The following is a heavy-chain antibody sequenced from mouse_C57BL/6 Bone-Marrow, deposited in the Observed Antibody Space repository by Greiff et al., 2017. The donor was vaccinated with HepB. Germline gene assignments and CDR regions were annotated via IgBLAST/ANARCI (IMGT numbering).Heavy chain of an antibody. CDR3: ARGHYYGSSSYYFDY. D-gene: IGHD1-1*01. Sequence: QVHVKQPGAELVKPGASVKLSCKASGYTFTSYWMHWVKQRPGQGLEWIGMIHPNSGSTNYNEKFKSKATLTVDKSSSTAYMQLSSLTSEDSAVSYCARGHYYGSSSYYFDYWGQGTTLTVSS. V-gene: IGHV1-64*01. CDR1: GYTFTSYW. J-gene: IGHJ2*01. CDR2: IHPNSGST.